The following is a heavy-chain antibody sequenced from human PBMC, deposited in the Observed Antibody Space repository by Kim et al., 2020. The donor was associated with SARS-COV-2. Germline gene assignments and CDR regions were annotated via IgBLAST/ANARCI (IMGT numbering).Heavy chain of an antibody. CDR3: TSGALAEIGPIVY. D-gene: IGHD6-19*01. CDR2: MNSDGRNT. Sequence: GGSLRLSCVGSGFAFRRYWMHWVRQVPGKGLVWVSLMNSDGRNTNYADSVKGRFTISRDNSKDTLYLQMNSLRAEDTAVYYCTSGALAEIGPIVYWGHGGLVTVSS. V-gene: IGHV3-74*01. CDR1: GFAFRRYW. J-gene: IGHJ4*01.